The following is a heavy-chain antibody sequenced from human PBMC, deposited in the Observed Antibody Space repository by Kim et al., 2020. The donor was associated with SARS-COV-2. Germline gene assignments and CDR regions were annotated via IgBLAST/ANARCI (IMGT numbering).Heavy chain of an antibody. D-gene: IGHD3-10*01. Sequence: GGSLRLSCAASGFTFSSYGMHWVRQAPGKGLEWVALIWIDGSNKYYADSVKGRFTISRDNSKDTLYLQVNSLRAEDTAVYYCGKDRISMLRGPIYYGMDVWGLGTTVTVSS. J-gene: IGHJ6*02. V-gene: IGHV3-33*06. CDR1: GFTFSSYG. CDR2: IWIDGSNK. CDR3: GKDRISMLRGPIYYGMDV.